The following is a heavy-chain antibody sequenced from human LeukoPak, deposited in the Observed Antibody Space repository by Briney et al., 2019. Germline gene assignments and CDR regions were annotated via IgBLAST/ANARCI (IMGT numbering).Heavy chain of an antibody. J-gene: IGHJ4*02. D-gene: IGHD6-19*01. CDR1: GFTFDDYA. CDR2: ISWNSGSI. CDR3: AKGISGWTNRQIDF. Sequence: GGSLRLSCAASGFTFDDYAMHWVRHAPGKGLEWVSGISWNSGSIGYADSVKGRFTISRDHAKNSLYLQMNSLRAEDTALYYCAKGISGWTNRQIDFWGQGTLVTVSS. V-gene: IGHV3-9*01.